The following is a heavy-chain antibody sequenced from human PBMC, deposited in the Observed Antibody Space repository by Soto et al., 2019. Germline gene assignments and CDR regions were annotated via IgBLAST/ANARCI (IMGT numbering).Heavy chain of an antibody. CDR2: IYSSGTI. Sequence: EVRLVETGGGLIQSGGSLRLSCEASGFSVSSNYMSWVRQAPGKGLEWVAVIYSSGTIYYADSVKGRFTISRDSAKNTLYLQMTSLRGEDTAVYFSARDPFSKYSPDSSGLINWGPGTMVTVSS. CDR1: GFSVSSNY. J-gene: IGHJ4*02. V-gene: IGHV3-53*02. D-gene: IGHD2-15*01. CDR3: ARDPFSKYSPDSSGLIN.